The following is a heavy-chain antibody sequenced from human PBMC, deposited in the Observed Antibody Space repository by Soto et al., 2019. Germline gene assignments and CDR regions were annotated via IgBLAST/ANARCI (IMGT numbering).Heavy chain of an antibody. CDR2: IYYSGTT. V-gene: IGHV4-59*01. J-gene: IGHJ4*02. D-gene: IGHD6-13*01. CDR3: ARTYSSSNHFDY. CDR1: GGSISTYY. Sequence: SETLSLTCTVSGGSISTYYWSWIRRPPEKELEWIGYIYYSGTTNYNPSLKSRVTISVDTSKNQFSLKLSSVTAADTAVYYCARTYSSSNHFDYWGQGTLVPVSS.